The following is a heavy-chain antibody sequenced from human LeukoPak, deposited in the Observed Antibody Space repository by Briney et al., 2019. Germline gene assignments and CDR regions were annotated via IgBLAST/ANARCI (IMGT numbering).Heavy chain of an antibody. CDR3: AREKYDFWSGALGY. CDR2: IIPIFGTA. CDR1: GGTFSSYA. Sequence: ASVKVSCKASGGTFSSYAISWVRQAPGQGLEWMGRIIPIFGTANYAQKFQGRVTITTDESTSTAYMELSGLRSEDTAVYYCAREKYDFWSGALGYWGQGTLVTVSS. D-gene: IGHD3-3*01. J-gene: IGHJ4*02. V-gene: IGHV1-69*05.